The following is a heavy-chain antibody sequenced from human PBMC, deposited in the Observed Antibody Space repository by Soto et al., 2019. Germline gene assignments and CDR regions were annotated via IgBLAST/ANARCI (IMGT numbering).Heavy chain of an antibody. CDR1: GFTFSSYA. CDR3: ASGMRYCSGGSCYSDGASFSFDC. CDR2: ISYDGSNK. Sequence: QVQLVESGGGVVQPGRSLRLSCAASGFTFSSYAMHWVRQAPGKGLEWVAVISYDGSNKYYADSVKGRFTISRDNSKNTLYLQMNSLRAEYTAVYYCASGMRYCSGGSCYSDGASFSFDCRGQGNLLTVSS. V-gene: IGHV3-30*14. D-gene: IGHD2-15*01. J-gene: IGHJ4*02.